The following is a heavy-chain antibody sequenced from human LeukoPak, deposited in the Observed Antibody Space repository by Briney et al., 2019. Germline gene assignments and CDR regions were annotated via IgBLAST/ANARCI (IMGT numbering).Heavy chain of an antibody. CDR3: ARDLVVVAATGWFDP. CDR1: GGSFTGYY. J-gene: IGHJ5*02. D-gene: IGHD2-15*01. Sequence: SQTLSLTPAVYGGSFTGYYWSWIPQPPAKGLEWMGEINHRGSTNYNPSLKSRVTISVDTSKHQFSLKLSSVTAADTAVYYCARDLVVVAATGWFDPWGQGSLVTVSS. V-gene: IGHV4-34*01. CDR2: INHRGST.